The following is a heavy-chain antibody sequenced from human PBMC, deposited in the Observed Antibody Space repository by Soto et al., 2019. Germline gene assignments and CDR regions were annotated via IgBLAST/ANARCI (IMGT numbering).Heavy chain of an antibody. CDR2: TYYRSKWSN. V-gene: IGHV6-1*01. D-gene: IGHD4-17*01. CDR3: ARDSTGYGDYGLFDY. J-gene: IGHJ4*02. Sequence: SQTLSLTCAISGDSVSSNSAAWNWIRQSPSRGLEWLGRTYYRSKWSNDYAVSVKSRITINADTPKNQFSLQLNSVTPEDTAVYDCARDSTGYGDYGLFDYWGQGTLVTVS. CDR1: GDSVSSNSAA.